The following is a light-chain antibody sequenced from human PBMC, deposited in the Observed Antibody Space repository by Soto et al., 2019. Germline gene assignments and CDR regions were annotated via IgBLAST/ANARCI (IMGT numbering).Light chain of an antibody. V-gene: IGKV3-20*01. CDR2: ATS. Sequence: EIVLTQSPGTLSLSPGERATLSCRASQSVTSNYLAWYQQRPGQAPRLLIFATSSRATGIPDKFSGSGSGTDFTLTISRLEPDDFAEYYCQYYGSPSWTVGQGTKVEIK. CDR3: QYYGSPSWT. J-gene: IGKJ1*01. CDR1: QSVTSNY.